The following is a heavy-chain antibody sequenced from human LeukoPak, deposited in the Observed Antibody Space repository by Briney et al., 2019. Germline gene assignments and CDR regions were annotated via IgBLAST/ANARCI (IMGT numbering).Heavy chain of an antibody. D-gene: IGHD1-26*01. J-gene: IGHJ4*02. Sequence: GGSLRLSCAASGFTFSNYAMSWVRQAPGKGLEWVSAISGRGDNTYYADSVKGRFTISRDNSKNTLYLQMGSLRTEDMAVYYCARVEGGTYSFDYWGQGTLVTVSS. CDR3: ARVEGGTYSFDY. CDR1: GFTFSNYA. CDR2: ISGRGDNT. V-gene: IGHV3-23*01.